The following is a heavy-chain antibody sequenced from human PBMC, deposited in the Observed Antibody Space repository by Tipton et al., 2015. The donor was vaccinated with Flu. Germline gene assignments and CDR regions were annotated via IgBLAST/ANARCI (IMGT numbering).Heavy chain of an antibody. D-gene: IGHD3-9*01. CDR3: ARSTPYYDILTCPDYGMDL. V-gene: IGHV4-61*01. CDR1: GGSVSSGSYY. Sequence: LRLSCTVSGGSVSSGSYYWSWIRQPPGKGLEWIGYIYYSGSTTYNPSLKSRVTISVDTSKNQFSLKLSSVTAADTAGYYCARSTPYYDILTCPDYGMDLGGQGTTVTVSS. J-gene: IGHJ6*02. CDR2: IYYSGST.